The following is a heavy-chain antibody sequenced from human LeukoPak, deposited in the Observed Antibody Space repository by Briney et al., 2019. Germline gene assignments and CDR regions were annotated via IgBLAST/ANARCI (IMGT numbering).Heavy chain of an antibody. J-gene: IGHJ4*02. V-gene: IGHV4-30-4*01. CDR3: ARVDSSSWYRDY. D-gene: IGHD6-13*01. CDR2: IYFSGST. CDR1: GGSISSGDYY. Sequence: SETLSLTCTVSGGSISSGDYYWSWIRQPPGKGLEGIGYIYFSGSTYYNPSLKSRVTISVDTSKNQFSLKLSSVTAADTAVYYCARVDSSSWYRDYWGQGTLVTVSS.